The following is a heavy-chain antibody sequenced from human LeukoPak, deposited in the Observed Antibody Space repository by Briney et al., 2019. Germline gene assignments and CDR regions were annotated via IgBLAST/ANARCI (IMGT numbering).Heavy chain of an antibody. Sequence: PGGSLRLSCAAYGFTFSSYWMSWVRQAPGKGLEWVANIKQDGSEKYYVDSVKGRFTISRDNAKNSLYLQMNSLRAEDTAVYYCASSQWLDYWGQGTLVTVSS. CDR3: ASSQWLDY. J-gene: IGHJ4*02. CDR1: GFTFSSYW. V-gene: IGHV3-7*02. CDR2: IKQDGSEK. D-gene: IGHD6-19*01.